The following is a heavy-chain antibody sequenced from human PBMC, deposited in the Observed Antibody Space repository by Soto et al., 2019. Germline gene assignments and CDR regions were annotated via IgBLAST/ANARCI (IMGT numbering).Heavy chain of an antibody. CDR1: GYSFTSYW. J-gene: IGHJ3*02. D-gene: IGHD3-22*01. V-gene: IGHV5-10-1*01. CDR2: IDPSDSYT. CDR3: ASGSQASSGYYYSSAFDI. Sequence: PGESLKISCKGSGYSFTSYWISWLRQMPGKGLEWMGMIDPSDSYTNYSPSFQGHVTISADKSISTAYLQWSSLKASDTAMYYCASGSQASSGYYYSSAFDIWGQGTMVTVSS.